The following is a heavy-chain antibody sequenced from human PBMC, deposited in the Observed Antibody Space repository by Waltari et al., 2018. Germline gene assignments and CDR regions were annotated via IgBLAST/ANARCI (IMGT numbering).Heavy chain of an antibody. Sequence: QVQLQQWGAGMLKPSETLSITCAVYGGSFSGYYWRWIRQPPGKGLEWVGEINHRGRTNDNPAREGRVTISVDTANNQFCLKLGSVTAAETAVYYGARGAEGIAAAGRFDYMGHGTLVTVSS. J-gene: IGHJ4*01. V-gene: IGHV4-34*01. CDR2: INHRGRT. CDR1: GGSFSGYY. CDR3: ARGAEGIAAAGRFDY. D-gene: IGHD6-13*01.